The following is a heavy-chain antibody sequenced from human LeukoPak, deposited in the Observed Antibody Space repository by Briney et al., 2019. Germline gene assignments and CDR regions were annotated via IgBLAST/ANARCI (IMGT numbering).Heavy chain of an antibody. CDR1: GGSISSYY. CDR3: ARVDYYDSSGLDY. D-gene: IGHD3-22*01. CDR2: IYHSGST. J-gene: IGHJ4*02. V-gene: IGHV4-59*01. Sequence: SEILSLTCTVSGGSISSYYWSWIRQPPGKGLEWIGYIYHSGSTNYNPSLKSRVTISVDTSKNQFSLKLSSVTAADTAVYYCARVDYYDSSGLDYWGQGTLVTVSS.